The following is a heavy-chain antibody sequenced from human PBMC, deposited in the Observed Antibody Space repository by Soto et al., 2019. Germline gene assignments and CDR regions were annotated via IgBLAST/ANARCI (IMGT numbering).Heavy chain of an antibody. CDR2: INHSGST. V-gene: IGHV4-34*01. CDR1: GGSFSGYY. J-gene: IGHJ4*02. Sequence: QVQLQQWGAGLLKPSETLSLTCAVYGGSFSGYYWSWIRQPPGKGLEWIGEINHSGSTNYNPSLKGRVTISVDTSKNQFSLQLSSVTAADTAVYYCARAADDYIWGSYRFPYFDYWGQGTLVTVSS. D-gene: IGHD3-16*02. CDR3: ARAADDYIWGSYRFPYFDY.